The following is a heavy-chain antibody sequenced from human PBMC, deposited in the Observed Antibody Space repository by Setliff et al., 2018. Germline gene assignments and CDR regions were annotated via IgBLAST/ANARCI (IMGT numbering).Heavy chain of an antibody. J-gene: IGHJ5*02. CDR1: GDSISSYY. CDR3: ARVTNWGLDLRFDP. CDR2: IYYSGST. D-gene: IGHD7-27*01. V-gene: IGHV4-59*01. Sequence: SETLSLTCTVSGDSISSYYWSWIRQPPGKGLEWIGYIYYSGSTNYNPSLKSRVTMSVATFENRFSLKLNSLTAADTAVYYCARVTNWGLDLRFDPWGQGILVTVSS.